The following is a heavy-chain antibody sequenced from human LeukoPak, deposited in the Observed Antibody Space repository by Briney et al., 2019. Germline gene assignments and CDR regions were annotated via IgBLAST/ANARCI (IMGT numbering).Heavy chain of an antibody. V-gene: IGHV4-30-2*01. J-gene: IGHJ4*02. CDR3: ARGGDGYNPFDY. CDR1: GGSISSGGYS. Sequence: PSETLSLTCAVSGGSISSGGYSWSWIRQPRGKGLEWIGYIYHSGSTYYNPSLKSRVTISVDRSKNQFSLKLSSVTAADTAVYYCARGGDGYNPFDYWGQGTLVTVSS. CDR2: IYHSGST. D-gene: IGHD5-24*01.